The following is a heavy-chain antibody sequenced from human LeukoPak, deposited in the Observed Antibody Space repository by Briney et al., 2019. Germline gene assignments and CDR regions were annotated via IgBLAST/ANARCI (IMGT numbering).Heavy chain of an antibody. D-gene: IGHD6-19*01. V-gene: IGHV3-21*01. CDR1: GFTFSSYS. J-gene: IGHJ4*02. CDR2: ISSSISYI. CDR3: ARDPGYSSGRGFDY. Sequence: GPLRLSCAASGFTFSSYSMNWVRQAPGKGLEWVSSISSSISYIYYADSVKGRFTISRDNAKNSLYLQMNSLRAEDTAVYYCARDPGYSSGRGFDYWGQGTLVPVSS.